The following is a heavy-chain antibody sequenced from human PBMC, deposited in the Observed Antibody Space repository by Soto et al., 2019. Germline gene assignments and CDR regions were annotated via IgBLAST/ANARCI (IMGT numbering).Heavy chain of an antibody. CDR2: IYHSGST. CDR3: AREETDDSSGYYVDY. D-gene: IGHD3-22*01. V-gene: IGHV4-4*02. Sequence: SETLSLTCAVSGGSISSSNWWSWVRQPPGKGLEWIGEIYHSGSTNYNPSLKSRVTISVDKSKNQFSLKLSSVTAADTAVYYCAREETDDSSGYYVDYWGQGTLVTVSS. CDR1: GGSISSSNW. J-gene: IGHJ4*02.